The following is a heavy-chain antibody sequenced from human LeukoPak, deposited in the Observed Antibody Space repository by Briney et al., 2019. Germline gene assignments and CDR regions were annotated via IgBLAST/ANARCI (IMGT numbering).Heavy chain of an antibody. J-gene: IGHJ3*02. V-gene: IGHV1-18*01. CDR1: GYTSTSYG. CDR2: ISAYNGNT. CDR3: ARAYPEQQLVRFDI. Sequence: ASVKVSCKASGYTSTSYGISWVRQAPGQGLEWMGWISAYNGNTNYAQKLQGRVTMTTDTSTSTAYMELRSLRSDDTAVYYCARAYPEQQLVRFDIWGQGTMVTVSS. D-gene: IGHD6-13*01.